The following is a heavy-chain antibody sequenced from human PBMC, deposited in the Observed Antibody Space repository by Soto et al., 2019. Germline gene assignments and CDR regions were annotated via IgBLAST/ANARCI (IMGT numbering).Heavy chain of an antibody. J-gene: IGHJ4*02. CDR3: ASEYNVSSWPPLDY. V-gene: IGHV3-74*01. Sequence: GGSLRLSCAASGFTFGSYWMFWVRQAPGKGLVWVARIDRDGSSINYADSVKGRFTISRDNAKNTLYLQLNSLRAEDTAVYYCASEYNVSSWPPLDYCCQGTLVTVPS. D-gene: IGHD1-1*01. CDR2: IDRDGSSI. CDR1: GFTFGSYW.